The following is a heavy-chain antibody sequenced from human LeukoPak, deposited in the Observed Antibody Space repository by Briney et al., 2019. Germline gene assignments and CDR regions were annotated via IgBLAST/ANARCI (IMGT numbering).Heavy chain of an antibody. D-gene: IGHD2-15*01. V-gene: IGHV4-31*03. CDR2: IYYSGST. CDR3: ATAAGHYYYGMDV. Sequence: SETLSLTCTVSGGSISSGGYYWSWIRQHPGKGLEWIGYIYYSGSTYYNPSLKSRVTISVDTSKNQSSLKLSSVTAADTAVYYCATAAGHYYYGMDVWGQGTTVTVSS. J-gene: IGHJ6*02. CDR1: GGSISSGGYY.